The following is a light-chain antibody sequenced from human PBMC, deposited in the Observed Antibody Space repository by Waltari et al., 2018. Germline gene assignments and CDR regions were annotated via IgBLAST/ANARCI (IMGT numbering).Light chain of an antibody. Sequence: QSALTQPASVAGSPGQSVTIFCAGTSNDVGGYNSVSWYQEYPGKAPGVIIYDVSDRPAWVSVRFYGYKSGNTASLTISGLQAEDEADYYCSSQSSNDVVLFGGGTKLTVL. CDR1: SNDVGGYNS. CDR2: DVS. J-gene: IGLJ2*01. V-gene: IGLV2-14*01. CDR3: SSQSSNDVVL.